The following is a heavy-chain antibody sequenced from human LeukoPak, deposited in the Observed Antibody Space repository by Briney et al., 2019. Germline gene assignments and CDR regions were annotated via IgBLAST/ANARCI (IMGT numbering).Heavy chain of an antibody. Sequence: SETLSLTCAIYGGSFSGYYWSWIRQPPGKGLEWIGEINHSGSTNYNTSLKSRVTISVDTSKNQFSLKLSSVTAADTAVYYCARVGEDCTNGVCYYFDYWGQGTLVTVSS. CDR2: INHSGST. V-gene: IGHV4-34*01. CDR3: ARVGEDCTNGVCYYFDY. D-gene: IGHD2-8*01. CDR1: GGSFSGYY. J-gene: IGHJ4*02.